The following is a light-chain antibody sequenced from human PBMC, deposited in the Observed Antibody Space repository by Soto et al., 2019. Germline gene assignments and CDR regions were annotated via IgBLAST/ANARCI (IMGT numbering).Light chain of an antibody. CDR3: GTWDSSLTTFV. J-gene: IGLJ1*01. V-gene: IGLV1-51*02. CDR1: SSNIGEYY. CDR2: END. Sequence: QSVLTQPPSVSAAPGQKVTMSCSGSSSNIGEYYVSWHQQLPGTAPKLLIYENDKRPSGIPDRFSGSKSGTSATLDITGLQTGDEADYYCGTWDSSLTTFVFGNGTKVTVL.